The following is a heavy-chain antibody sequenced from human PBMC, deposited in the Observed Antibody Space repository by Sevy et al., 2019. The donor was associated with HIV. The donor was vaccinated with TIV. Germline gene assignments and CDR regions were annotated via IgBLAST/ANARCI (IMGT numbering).Heavy chain of an antibody. CDR2: ISGSGGST. D-gene: IGHD6-19*01. Sequence: GGSLRLSCAASGFTFSSYAMSWVRQAPGKGLEWVSGISGSGGSTYYADSVKGRFTISRDNSKNTLYLQMNSLRAEDTAVYYCAKDRNIAVAGYSGDAFDIWGQGTMVTVSS. CDR3: AKDRNIAVAGYSGDAFDI. V-gene: IGHV3-23*01. J-gene: IGHJ3*02. CDR1: GFTFSSYA.